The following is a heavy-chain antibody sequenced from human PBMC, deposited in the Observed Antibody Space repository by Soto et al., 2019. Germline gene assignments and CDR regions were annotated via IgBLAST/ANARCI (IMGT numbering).Heavy chain of an antibody. CDR2: INHSGST. D-gene: IGHD3-9*01. V-gene: IGHV4-34*01. J-gene: IGHJ6*02. CDR3: ARGPQYYDILTGSRPTYYYYGMDV. CDR1: GGSFSGYY. Sequence: LSLTCAVYGGSFSGYYWSWIRQPPGKGLEWIGEINHSGSTNYNPSLKSRVTISVDTSKNQFSLKLSSVTAADTAVYYCARGPQYYDILTGSRPTYYYYGMDVWGQGTTVTVSS.